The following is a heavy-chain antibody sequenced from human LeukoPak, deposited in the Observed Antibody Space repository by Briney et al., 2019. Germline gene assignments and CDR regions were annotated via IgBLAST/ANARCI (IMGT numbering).Heavy chain of an antibody. CDR3: ARDGAPVSLGDAFDI. Sequence: PGGSLRLSCAASGFVFSRYWMTWVRQAPGKGLEWVANIKQDGSEKNYVDSVRGRFTFSRDNAKNSLYLQINSLRAEDTAMYYCARDGAPVSLGDAFDIWGQGTMVTVSS. J-gene: IGHJ3*02. D-gene: IGHD4/OR15-4a*01. CDR2: IKQDGSEK. CDR1: GFVFSRYW. V-gene: IGHV3-7*03.